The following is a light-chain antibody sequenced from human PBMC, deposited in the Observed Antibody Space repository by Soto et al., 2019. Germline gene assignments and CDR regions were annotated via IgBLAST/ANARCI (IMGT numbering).Light chain of an antibody. CDR2: DAS. J-gene: IGKJ1*01. Sequence: PGQRATLSCRASQSVSRHLAWYQQKPGQAPRLLILDASDRATGIPARFSGSGSGTNFTLTISRLEPEDFAVYYCQQYGSSLGWTFGQGTKVDIK. CDR3: QQYGSSLGWT. V-gene: IGKV3-20*01. CDR1: QSVSRH.